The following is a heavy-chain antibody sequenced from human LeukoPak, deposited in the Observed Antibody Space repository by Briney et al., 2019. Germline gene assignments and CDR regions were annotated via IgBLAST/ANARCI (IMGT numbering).Heavy chain of an antibody. Sequence: ASVTVSCKASGYTFTSYYMYWVRQAPGQGLEWMGIINPSGDNTNYAQKFQGRVTMTRDMSTTTVYMELSSLRSEDTAVYCARGPHRRTYDRDNWFDPWGQGTLVTVSS. CDR1: GYTFTSYY. J-gene: IGHJ5*02. CDR3: ARGPHRRTYDRDNWFDP. V-gene: IGHV1-46*01. CDR2: INPSGDNT. D-gene: IGHD3-3*01.